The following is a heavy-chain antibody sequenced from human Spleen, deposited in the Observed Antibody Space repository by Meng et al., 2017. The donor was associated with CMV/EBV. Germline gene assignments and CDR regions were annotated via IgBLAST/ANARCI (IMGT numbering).Heavy chain of an antibody. D-gene: IGHD5-18*01. CDR1: GYTFTSYG. CDR3: ARDGYSDVFDI. V-gene: IGHV1-18*01. J-gene: IGHJ3*02. Sequence: ASVKVSCKASGYTFTSYGISWVRQAPGQGLEWMGWISAYNGNTNYAQKLQGRVTMTTDTSTSTAYMELSSLRSEDTAVYFCARDGYSDVFDIWGQGTMVTVSS. CDR2: ISAYNGNT.